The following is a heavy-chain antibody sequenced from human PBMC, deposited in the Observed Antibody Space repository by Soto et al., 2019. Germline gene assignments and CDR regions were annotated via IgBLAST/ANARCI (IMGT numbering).Heavy chain of an antibody. CDR3: AREGGEEWIDYDYNAKDV. CDR1: GFAFSNFV. CDR2: IWHDASHE. J-gene: IGHJ6*02. V-gene: IGHV3-33*01. Sequence: QVQLVESGGGVVQPGTSLTLSCAASGFAFSNFVMQWVRQAPGKGLECVAVIWHDASHEYYADSVQGRFTISRDNSKHLIYLQMKSLRAENTAVYYCAREGGEEWIDYDYNAKDVWGHGTTVTVSS. D-gene: IGHD3-3*01.